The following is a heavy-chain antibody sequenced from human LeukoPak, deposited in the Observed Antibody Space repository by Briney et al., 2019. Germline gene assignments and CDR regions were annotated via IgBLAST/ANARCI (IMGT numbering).Heavy chain of an antibody. CDR1: GGSFSGYY. Sequence: KPSETLSLTCAVYGGSFSGYYWTWIRQPPGKGLEWIGDINHSGSTNYNPSLKRRVTISVDTSNNQFSLRLSSVTAADTAVYYCARADVENWFDPWGQGTLVTVSS. CDR3: ARADVENWFDP. V-gene: IGHV4-34*01. D-gene: IGHD3-16*01. CDR2: INHSGST. J-gene: IGHJ5*02.